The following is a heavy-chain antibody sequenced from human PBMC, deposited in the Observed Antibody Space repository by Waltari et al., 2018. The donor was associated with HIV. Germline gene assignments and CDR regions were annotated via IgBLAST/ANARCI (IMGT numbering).Heavy chain of an antibody. CDR1: GFTFDDYA. CDR2: ISWNSGSI. D-gene: IGHD3-10*01. Sequence: EVQLVESGGGLVQPGRSLRLSCAASGFTFDDYAMHWVRQAPGKGLEWVSGISWNSGSIGYADSVKGRFTISRDNAKNSLYLQMNSLRAEDTALYYCAKDIRDMVRGVAFDIWGQGTMVTVSS. J-gene: IGHJ3*02. V-gene: IGHV3-9*01. CDR3: AKDIRDMVRGVAFDI.